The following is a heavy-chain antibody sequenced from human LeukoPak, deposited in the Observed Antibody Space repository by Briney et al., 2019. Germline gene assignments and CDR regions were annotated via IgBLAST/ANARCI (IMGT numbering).Heavy chain of an antibody. CDR3: ARAEWGSYWYPWDY. V-gene: IGHV1-18*01. CDR1: GYTFTSYG. D-gene: IGHD6-13*01. Sequence: ASVKVSCKASGYTFTSYGISWVRQAPGQGLEWMGWISAYNGNTNYAQKLQGRVTMTTDTSTSTAYMELRSLRSDDTAVYYCARAEWGSYWYPWDYWGQGTLVTVSS. CDR2: ISAYNGNT. J-gene: IGHJ4*02.